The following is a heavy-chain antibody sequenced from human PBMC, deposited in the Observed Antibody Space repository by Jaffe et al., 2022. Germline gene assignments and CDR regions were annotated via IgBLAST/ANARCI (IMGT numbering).Heavy chain of an antibody. Sequence: QVQLVQSGAEVKKPGASVKVSCKASGYTFTGYYMHWVRQAPGQGLEWMGWINPNSGGTNYAQKFQGRVTMTRDTSISTAYMELSRLRSDDTAVYYCARDQGFKGAAAGTGGSYYYYYMDVWGKGTTVTVSS. J-gene: IGHJ6*03. CDR2: INPNSGGT. D-gene: IGHD6-13*01. CDR1: GYTFTGYY. V-gene: IGHV1-2*02. CDR3: ARDQGFKGAAAGTGGSYYYYYMDV.